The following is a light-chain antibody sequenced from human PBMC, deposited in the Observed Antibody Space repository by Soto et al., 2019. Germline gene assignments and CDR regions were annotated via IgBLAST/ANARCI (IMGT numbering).Light chain of an antibody. V-gene: IGLV1-47*01. CDR2: RDN. J-gene: IGLJ2*01. CDR3: AAWDDSLSGRWL. Sequence: QSVLTQPPSASGTPGQRVTISCPGSSSNIGSNYVYWYSQLPGTAPKLLIYRDNQRRSGVPDRFSASKSGTSASLAISGLRSEDEADYYCAAWDDSLSGRWLFGGGTQLTVL. CDR1: SSNIGSNY.